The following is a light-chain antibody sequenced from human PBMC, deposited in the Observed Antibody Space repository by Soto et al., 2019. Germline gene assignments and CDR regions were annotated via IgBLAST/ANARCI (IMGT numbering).Light chain of an antibody. CDR3: QQYNNWPPYT. Sequence: EIVMTQSPATLSVSPGERATLSCRASQSVSSNLAWYQQNPGQAPRLLIYGASTRATGIPARFSGSGSGTEFTPTISSLQSEDFAVYYCQQYNNWPPYTFGQGTKLEIK. J-gene: IGKJ2*01. V-gene: IGKV3-15*01. CDR2: GAS. CDR1: QSVSSN.